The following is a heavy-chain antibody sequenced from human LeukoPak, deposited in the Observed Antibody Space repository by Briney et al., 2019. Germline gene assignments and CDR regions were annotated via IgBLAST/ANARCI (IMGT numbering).Heavy chain of an antibody. CDR2: IYSGDST. CDR3: ARGRGYSSSWYFDY. Sequence: GGSLRLSCAASGFTVSSNYMSWVRQAPGKGLEWVSVIYSGDSTYYADSVKGRFTISRDNSKNTLYLQMNSLRAEDTAVHYCARGRGYSSSWYFDYWGQGTLVTVSS. J-gene: IGHJ4*02. V-gene: IGHV3-66*01. D-gene: IGHD6-13*01. CDR1: GFTVSSNY.